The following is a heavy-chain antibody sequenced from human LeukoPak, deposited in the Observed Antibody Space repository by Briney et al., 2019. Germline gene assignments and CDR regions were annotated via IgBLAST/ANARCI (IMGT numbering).Heavy chain of an antibody. CDR3: GRTAGYSSSWFSVNDDY. Sequence: GGSLRLSCAASEFTFSSYSMNWVRQAPGKGLQWVSYFTGSGSGIHYADSVKGRFTISRDNAKNSLYLQMNSLRAEDTAVYYCGRTAGYSSSWFSVNDDYWGQGTLVTVSS. D-gene: IGHD6-13*01. CDR2: FTGSGSGI. J-gene: IGHJ4*02. CDR1: EFTFSSYS. V-gene: IGHV3-21*05.